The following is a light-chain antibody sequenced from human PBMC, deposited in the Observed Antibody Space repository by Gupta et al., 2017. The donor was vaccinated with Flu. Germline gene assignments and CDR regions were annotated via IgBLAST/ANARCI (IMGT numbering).Light chain of an antibody. V-gene: IGKV3-20*01. J-gene: IGKJ1*01. Sequence: EIVLTQSPGTLSLSPAETATLSCRASQSVSSSYLAWYQQSPGQAPSLLIYGASSRATGIPDRFSGSGSGTDFPLNISRLEPEDFAVYYSQQDGSSPQTFGQGTKWKSN. CDR3: QQDGSSPQT. CDR2: GAS. CDR1: QSVSSSY.